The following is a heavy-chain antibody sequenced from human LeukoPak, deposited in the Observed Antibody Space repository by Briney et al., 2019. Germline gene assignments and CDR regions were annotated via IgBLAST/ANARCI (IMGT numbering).Heavy chain of an antibody. D-gene: IGHD1-7*01. J-gene: IGHJ4*02. CDR1: GYTFTGYY. CDR2: INPNSGGT. Sequence: ASVKVSCKASGYTFTGYYMHWVRQAPGQGLEWMGRINPNSGGTNYAQKFQGRVTMTRDTSISTAYMELSRLRSDDTAVYYCARAPGVKVKTGTSPYDYWGQGTLVIVSS. V-gene: IGHV1-2*06. CDR3: ARAPGVKVKTGTSPYDY.